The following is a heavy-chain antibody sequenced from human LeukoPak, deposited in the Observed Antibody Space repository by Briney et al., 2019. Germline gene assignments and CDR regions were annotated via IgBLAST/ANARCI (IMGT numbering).Heavy chain of an antibody. Sequence: GGSLRLSCAASGFTVSSKYMSWVRQAPGKGLEWVSVIYSGGGTNYADSVKGRFIISRDNSKSTVYLQMNSLRAEDTAVYYCARKYGDYWGQGTLVTVSS. CDR3: ARKYGDY. CDR1: GFTVSSKY. CDR2: IYSGGGT. J-gene: IGHJ4*02. D-gene: IGHD2-2*01. V-gene: IGHV3-66*01.